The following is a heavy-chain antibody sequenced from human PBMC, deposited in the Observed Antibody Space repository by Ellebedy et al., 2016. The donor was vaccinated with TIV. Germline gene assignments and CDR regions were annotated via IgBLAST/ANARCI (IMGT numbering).Heavy chain of an antibody. CDR3: ARGAASSPKYLDA. J-gene: IGHJ5*02. Sequence: PGGSLRLSCAASGFNFATYAMTWVRLAPGRGLEWVSVFFGSGGHTFYADSVRGRFTISRDNSENTLYLQMNDLRAEDTAVYYCARGAASSPKYLDAWGQGTLVTVSS. CDR1: GFNFATYA. V-gene: IGHV3-23*01. D-gene: IGHD6-13*01. CDR2: FFGSGGHT.